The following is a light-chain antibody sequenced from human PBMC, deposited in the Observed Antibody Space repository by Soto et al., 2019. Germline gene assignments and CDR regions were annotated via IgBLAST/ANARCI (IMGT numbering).Light chain of an antibody. V-gene: IGLV1-47*02. J-gene: IGLJ1*01. CDR1: TSNIAKNY. CDR3: AAWDDRLSGYG. CDR2: SDN. Sequence: QSVLTQPPSTSGTLGQRVTISCSGDTSNIAKNYVYWYQQVPGMAPKLLIYSDNQRPSGVPDRFSGSKSGTSASLAISGLRSEDEADYSCAAWDDRLSGYGFGGGTKLTVL.